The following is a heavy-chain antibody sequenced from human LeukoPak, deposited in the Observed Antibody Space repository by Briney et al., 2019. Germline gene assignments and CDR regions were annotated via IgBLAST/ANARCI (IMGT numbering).Heavy chain of an antibody. CDR1: GGSISSGGYY. D-gene: IGHD3-22*01. V-gene: IGHV4-31*03. CDR3: ARDHETYDSSGYGAFDI. CDR2: IYYSGST. Sequence: PQTLSLTCTVSGGSISSGGYYWSWIRQHPGKGLEWIGYIYYSGSTYYNPSLKSRVTISVDTSKNQFSLKLSSVTAADTAVYYCARDHETYDSSGYGAFDIWGQGTMVTVSS. J-gene: IGHJ3*02.